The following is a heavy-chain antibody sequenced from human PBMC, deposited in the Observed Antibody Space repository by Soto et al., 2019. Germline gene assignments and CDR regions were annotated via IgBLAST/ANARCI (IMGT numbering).Heavy chain of an antibody. CDR2: IWYDGNSK. CDR3: ARDSSSGEGFDF. J-gene: IGHJ4*02. D-gene: IGHD7-27*01. CDR1: GFTFSSYG. V-gene: IGHV3-33*01. Sequence: GGSLSLSCAASGFTFSSYGMHWVRQAPGKGLEWMAVIWYDGNSKDYGDSVRGRFTVSRDNSKNTLYLQMDSLRAEDTAVYYCARDSSSGEGFDFWGQGTLVTVSS.